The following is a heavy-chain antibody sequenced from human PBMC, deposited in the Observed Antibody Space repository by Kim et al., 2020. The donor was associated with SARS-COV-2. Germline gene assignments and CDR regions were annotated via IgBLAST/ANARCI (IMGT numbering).Heavy chain of an antibody. CDR1: GGSFSGYY. V-gene: IGHV4-34*01. CDR2: INHSGST. D-gene: IGHD2-21*02. CDR3: ARGPRGLLVTPQGRMDV. J-gene: IGHJ6*02. Sequence: SETLSLTCAVYGGSFSGYYWSWIRQPPGKGLEWIGEINHSGSTNYNPSLKSRVTISVDTSKNQFSLKLSSVNAADTAVYYCARGPRGLLVTPQGRMDVWGQGTTVTVSS.